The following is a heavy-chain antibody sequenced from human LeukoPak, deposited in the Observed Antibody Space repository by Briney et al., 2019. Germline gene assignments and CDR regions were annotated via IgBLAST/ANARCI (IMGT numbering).Heavy chain of an antibody. CDR3: VKDRRHKSLVLDYGVV. CDR2: ISGSGDNT. CDR1: GFTFSSYA. V-gene: IGHV3-23*01. D-gene: IGHD4-17*01. Sequence: TGGSLRLSCAASGFTFSSYAMNWVRQAPGKGLEWISSISGSGDNTYYADSVKGRFTISRDNSKNTLYLQMNSPRAEDTAVYYCVKDRRHKSLVLDYGVVWGQGTLVTVSS. J-gene: IGHJ4*02.